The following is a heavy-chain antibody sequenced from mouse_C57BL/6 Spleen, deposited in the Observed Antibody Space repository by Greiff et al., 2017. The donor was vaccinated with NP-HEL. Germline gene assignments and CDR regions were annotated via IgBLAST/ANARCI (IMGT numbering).Heavy chain of an antibody. D-gene: IGHD2-4*01. CDR1: GYAFSSYW. V-gene: IGHV1-80*01. CDR2: IYPGDGDT. CDR3: ARGWDYDGRAWFAY. Sequence: VQLQQSGAELVKPGASVKISCKASGYAFSSYWMNWVKQRPGKGLEWIGQIYPGDGDTNYNGKFKGKATLTADKSSSTAYMQLSSLTSEDSAVYFCARGWDYDGRAWFAYWGQGTLVTVSA. J-gene: IGHJ3*01.